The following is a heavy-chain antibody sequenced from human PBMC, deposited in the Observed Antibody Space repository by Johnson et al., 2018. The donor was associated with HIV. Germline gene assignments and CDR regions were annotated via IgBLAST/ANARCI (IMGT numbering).Heavy chain of an antibody. CDR2: LYSGGGT. CDR1: GFTVSSNY. CDR3: ARDGGIAATDAFDI. V-gene: IGHV3-66*02. D-gene: IGHD6-13*01. Sequence: EKLVESGGGLVQPGGSLRRSCAASGFTVSSNYMNWVRQAPGKGLERVALLYSGGGTYYADSVKGRFTISRDNSKNTLYLQMNSLRAEDTAVYYCARDGGIAATDAFDIWGQGTMVTVSS. J-gene: IGHJ3*02.